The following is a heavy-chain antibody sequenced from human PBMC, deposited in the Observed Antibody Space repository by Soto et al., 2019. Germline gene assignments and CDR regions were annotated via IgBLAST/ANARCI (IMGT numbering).Heavy chain of an antibody. Sequence: PLETLSLTCTVSGGSISIGGYYWSWIRQPPGKGLEWIGYIYYSGSTYYHPSLKSRVTISVDTSKNQLSLKLSSVTAADTAVYYCAKDRSGSYSRNAFDIWGQGXMVTVSS. CDR1: GGSISIGGYY. V-gene: IGHV4-31*03. CDR2: IYYSGST. CDR3: AKDRSGSYSRNAFDI. D-gene: IGHD1-26*01. J-gene: IGHJ3*02.